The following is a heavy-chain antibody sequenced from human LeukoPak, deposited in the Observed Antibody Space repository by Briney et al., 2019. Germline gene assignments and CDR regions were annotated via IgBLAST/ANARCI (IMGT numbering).Heavy chain of an antibody. CDR3: ARDDDSSGLIDY. Sequence: VASVKVSCKASGGTFSSYAISWVRQAPGQGLEWMGGIIPIFGTANYAQKFQGRVTITADKSTSTAYMELSSLRSEDTAVYYCARDDDSSGLIDYWGQGTLVTVSS. V-gene: IGHV1-69*06. CDR2: IIPIFGTA. J-gene: IGHJ4*02. D-gene: IGHD3-22*01. CDR1: GGTFSSYA.